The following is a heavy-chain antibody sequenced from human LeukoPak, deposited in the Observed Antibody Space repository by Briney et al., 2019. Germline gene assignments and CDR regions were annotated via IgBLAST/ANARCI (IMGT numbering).Heavy chain of an antibody. CDR3: AKDLPTYYYDSSGPPLGY. J-gene: IGHJ4*02. CDR1: GFTFSSYA. V-gene: IGHV3-23*01. D-gene: IGHD3-22*01. Sequence: AGGSLRLSCAASGFTFSSYAMSWVRQAPGKGLEWVSAISGSGGSTYYADSVKGRFTISRDNSKNTLYLQMNSLRAEDTAVYYCAKDLPTYYYDSSGPPLGYWGQGTLVTVSS. CDR2: ISGSGGST.